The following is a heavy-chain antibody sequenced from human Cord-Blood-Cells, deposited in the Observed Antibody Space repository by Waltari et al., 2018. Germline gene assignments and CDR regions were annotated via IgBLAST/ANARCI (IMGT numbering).Heavy chain of an antibody. V-gene: IGHV1-8*03. D-gene: IGHD3-3*01. J-gene: IGHJ4*02. CDR1: GYTFTSYD. CDR2: MNPNSGNT. Sequence: QVQLVQSGAEVKKPGASVKVSCKASGYTFTSYDINWVRQATGQGLEWRGGMNPNSGNTGYAQKVQGRVTITRNTSISRAYMELSSLRSEDTAVYYCARSPDFWSGYCLDYWGQGTLVTVSS. CDR3: ARSPDFWSGYCLDY.